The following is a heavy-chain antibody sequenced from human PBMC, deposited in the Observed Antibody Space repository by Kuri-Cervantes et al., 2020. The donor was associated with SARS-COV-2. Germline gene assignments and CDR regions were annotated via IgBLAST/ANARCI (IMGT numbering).Heavy chain of an antibody. CDR3: ARGGGGSLQLLDY. V-gene: IGHV5-51*01. CDR1: GYSFTSYW. Sequence: GGSLTLSCKVSGYSFTSYWIGWVRQMPGKGLEWMGIIYPGDSDTRYSTSFQGQVTISAGKSIRTAYLQCCSLKASDTAMYYCARGGGGSLQLLDYWGQGTLVTVSS. D-gene: IGHD1-26*01. J-gene: IGHJ4*02. CDR2: IYPGDSDT.